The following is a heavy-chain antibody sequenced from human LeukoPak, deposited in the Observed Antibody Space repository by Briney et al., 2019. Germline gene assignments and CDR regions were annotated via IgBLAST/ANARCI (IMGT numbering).Heavy chain of an antibody. D-gene: IGHD4-17*01. CDR2: ISGSGGST. CDR3: AKGDYGDPRDYYYYGMDV. J-gene: IGHJ6*01. V-gene: IGHV3-23*01. Sequence: GGSLRLSCAASGFTFSSYAMSWVRQAPGKGLEWVSAISGSGGSTYYADSVKGRFTISRDNSKNTLYLQMNSLRAEDTAVYYCAKGDYGDPRDYYYYGMDVWGKGPRSPSPQ. CDR1: GFTFSSYA.